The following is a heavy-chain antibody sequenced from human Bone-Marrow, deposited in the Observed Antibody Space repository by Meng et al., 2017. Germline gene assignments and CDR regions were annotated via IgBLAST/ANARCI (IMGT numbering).Heavy chain of an antibody. V-gene: IGHV4-31*03. CDR2: IYYTGST. Sequence: QVQLQESGPRLVKPSQTLSLTCTVSGGSINSGDYYWSWIRQHPGKGLEWIGFIYYTGSTQYNPSLKSRVTISVDTSKNQFSLKLSSVTAADTAVYYCARATYGSGKDFWGQGTTVTVSS. CDR3: ARATYGSGKDF. J-gene: IGHJ4*02. D-gene: IGHD3-10*01. CDR1: GGSINSGDYY.